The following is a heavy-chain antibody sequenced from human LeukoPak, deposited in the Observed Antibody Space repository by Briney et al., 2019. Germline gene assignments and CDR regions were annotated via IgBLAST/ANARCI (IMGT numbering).Heavy chain of an antibody. D-gene: IGHD6-13*01. CDR2: IDPSDSYT. CDR3: ARGGILHSYSSIWYEDWFDP. CDR1: GYSFTSYW. J-gene: IGHJ5*02. V-gene: IGHV5-10-1*01. Sequence: GESLKISCKGSGYSFTSYWISWVRQMPGKGLEWMGRIDPSDSYTNYSPSFQGHVTISADKSISTAYLQWSSLKASDTAMYYCARGGILHSYSSIWYEDWFDPWGQGTLVTVSS.